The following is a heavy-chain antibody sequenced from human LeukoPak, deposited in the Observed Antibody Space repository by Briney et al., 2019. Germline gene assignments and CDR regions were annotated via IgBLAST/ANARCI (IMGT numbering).Heavy chain of an antibody. V-gene: IGHV3-23*01. CDR1: GFTFSSYA. D-gene: IGHD5-18*01. CDR2: ISGSGGST. CDR3: AKLRAMGPASAFDI. Sequence: GGSLRLSCTASGFTFSSYAMSWVRQAPGKGLEWVSAISGSGGSTYYADSVKGRFTISRDNSKNTLYLQMNSLRAEDTAVYYCAKLRAMGPASAFDIWGQGTMVTVSP. J-gene: IGHJ3*02.